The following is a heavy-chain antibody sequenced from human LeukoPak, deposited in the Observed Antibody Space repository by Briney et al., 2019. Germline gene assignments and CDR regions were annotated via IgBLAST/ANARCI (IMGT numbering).Heavy chain of an antibody. V-gene: IGHV3-30*04. CDR1: GFAFSNFA. CDR2: VSYEGTIK. CDR3: ARAPTVLVGYCSSSSCQADY. J-gene: IGHJ4*02. Sequence: PGGSLRLSCAASGFAFSNFAMHWVRQAPGKGLEWVAVVSYEGTIKYYADSAKGRFTISRDNAENSLYLQMNSLRVEDTAVYYCARAPTVLVGYCSSSSCQADYWGQGTLVTVSS. D-gene: IGHD2-2*01.